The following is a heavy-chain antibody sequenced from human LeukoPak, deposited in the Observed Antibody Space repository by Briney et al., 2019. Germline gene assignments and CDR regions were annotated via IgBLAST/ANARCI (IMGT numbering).Heavy chain of an antibody. V-gene: IGHV4-59*01. D-gene: IGHD4-17*01. CDR3: AREDPQTTVPEGLDV. CDR2: IYYSGTT. Sequence: SETLSLTCTVSGGSITSYYWSWIRQPPGKGLEWIGYIYYSGTTNYNPSLESRVTISVDTSKNQFSLKLSSVTAADTAVYYCAREDPQTTVPEGLDVWGQGTTVTVSS. CDR1: GGSITSYY. J-gene: IGHJ6*02.